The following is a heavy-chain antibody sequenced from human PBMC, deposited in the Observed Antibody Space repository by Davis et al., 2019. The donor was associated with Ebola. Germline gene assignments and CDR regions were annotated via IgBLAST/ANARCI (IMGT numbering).Heavy chain of an antibody. CDR3: AAYGGTSP. CDR2: THHSGLT. Sequence: MPSETLSLTCAVSGASISSHNFWTWVRQSPTKGLEWIGDTHHSGLTNYNPSLKSRVSISVDKSNNHFSLSVSSVTAADTAVYYWAAYGGTSPWGQGILVTVS. J-gene: IGHJ5*02. V-gene: IGHV4-4*02. CDR1: GASISSHNF. D-gene: IGHD3-16*01.